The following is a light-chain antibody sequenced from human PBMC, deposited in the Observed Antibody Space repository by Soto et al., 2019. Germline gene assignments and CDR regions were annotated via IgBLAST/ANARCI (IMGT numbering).Light chain of an antibody. V-gene: IGKV1-8*01. CDR1: QGISSY. CDR2: AAS. CDR3: QQYYSYPRA. Sequence: AIRMTQSPSSLSASTGDRVTITCRSSQGISSYLAWYQQKPGKAPKLLIYAASTLQSGVPSRFSGSGSGTDFNRTISCLQSEDFATYYCQQYYSYPRAFVQGTKGES. J-gene: IGKJ1*01.